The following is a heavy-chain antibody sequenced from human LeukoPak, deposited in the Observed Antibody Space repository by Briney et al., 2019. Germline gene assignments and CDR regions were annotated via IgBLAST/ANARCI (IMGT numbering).Heavy chain of an antibody. CDR2: TSAYNGNT. CDR1: GYTCTSYD. V-gene: IGHV1-18*01. CDR3: ARVLREQDFDY. J-gene: IGHJ4*02. D-gene: IGHD1-26*01. Sequence: ASVKVSCKASGYTCTSYDISWVRQGPGQGLEWMGWTSAYNGNTNYAQKLQGRVTMTTNTSTSTAYMELRSLRSDDTAVYYCARVLREQDFDYWGQGTLVTVSS.